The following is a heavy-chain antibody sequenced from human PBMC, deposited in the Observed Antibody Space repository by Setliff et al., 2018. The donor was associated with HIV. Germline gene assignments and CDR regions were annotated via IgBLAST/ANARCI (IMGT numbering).Heavy chain of an antibody. CDR2: IYYGGST. J-gene: IGHJ5*02. Sequence: KTSETLSLTCTVSGASISSSNYYWSWIRQPPGKGLEWIGTIYYGGSTYYNAALKSRGSISADTSKNQLSLKVNSVTVADTAVYYCARLSSGWYNWFDPWGQGTLVTVSS. V-gene: IGHV4-39*07. D-gene: IGHD6-19*01. CDR1: GASISSSNYY. CDR3: ARLSSGWYNWFDP.